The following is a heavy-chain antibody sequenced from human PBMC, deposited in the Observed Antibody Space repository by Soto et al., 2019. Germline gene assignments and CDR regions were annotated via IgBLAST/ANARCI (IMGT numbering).Heavy chain of an antibody. Sequence: VKVSCKASGGTFSSYAISWVRQAPGQGLEWMGWISAYNGNTNYAQKLQGRVTMTTDTSTSTAYMELRSLRSDDTAVYYCARARITIFGGDVNCFDPWGQGALVTVSS. J-gene: IGHJ5*02. V-gene: IGHV1-18*01. D-gene: IGHD3-3*01. CDR2: ISAYNGNT. CDR3: ARARITIFGGDVNCFDP. CDR1: GGTFSSYA.